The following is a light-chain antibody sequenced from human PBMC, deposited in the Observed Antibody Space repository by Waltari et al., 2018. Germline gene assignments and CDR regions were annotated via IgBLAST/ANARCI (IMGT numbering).Light chain of an antibody. J-gene: IGLJ2*01. Sequence: QSALTQPASVSGSPGQSNTISFTGTSSHVGSHNLVSWYQNHPGKAPKLMIYEDTKRPSGVSNRFSGSKSGNTASVTFAGHQAEDEADYYCCSYAGGTAAILLGGGTKLTVL. CDR2: EDT. CDR1: SSHVGSHNL. CDR3: CSYAGGTAAIL. V-gene: IGLV2-23*01.